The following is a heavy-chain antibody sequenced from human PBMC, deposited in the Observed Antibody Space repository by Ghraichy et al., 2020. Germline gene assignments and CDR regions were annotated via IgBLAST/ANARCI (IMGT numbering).Heavy chain of an antibody. CDR3: AGRGRRFDY. V-gene: IGHV4-61*01. CDR1: RGSVAGGSYF. Sequence: SETLSLTCTVSRGSVAGGSYFWSWIRQPPGKGLEWIGYIFTGGNSNYNPSLKSRVIISVDTSKNQFSLNLTSVTAADTAVYYCAGRGRRFDYWGQGTLVTVSS. D-gene: IGHD3-10*01. J-gene: IGHJ4*02. CDR2: IFTGGNS.